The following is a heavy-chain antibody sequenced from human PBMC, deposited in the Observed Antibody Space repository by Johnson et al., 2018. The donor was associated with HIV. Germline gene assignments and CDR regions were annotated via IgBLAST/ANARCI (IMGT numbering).Heavy chain of an antibody. D-gene: IGHD7-27*01. CDR1: GFSFGSYG. CDR2: ISYGGTYK. V-gene: IGHV3-30*18. CDR3: AKERSWAFDI. J-gene: IGHJ3*02. Sequence: QVQLVESGGGVVRPGGSLRLSCAASGFSFGSYGMHWVRQAPGKGLEWVAIISYGGTYKYYADSVKGRFTISRDNSNNTLYLQMNSLRAEDTAVYYCAKERSWAFDIWGQGTMVTVS.